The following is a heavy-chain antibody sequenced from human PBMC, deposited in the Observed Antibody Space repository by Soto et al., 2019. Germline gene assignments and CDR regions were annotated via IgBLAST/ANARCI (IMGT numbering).Heavy chain of an antibody. CDR3: ARDSDYCDIGLDY. Sequence: GGSLRLSCAASGVTVSSNYRSWVRQAPGKGLEWVTVIHSGGSTYYAESVKGRITISRNNSKNTLYLQMNSLRAEDTAVYYCARDSDYCDIGLDYWGQGTLVTVSS. V-gene: IGHV3-53*04. J-gene: IGHJ4*02. CDR2: IHSGGST. D-gene: IGHD4-17*01. CDR1: GVTVSSNY.